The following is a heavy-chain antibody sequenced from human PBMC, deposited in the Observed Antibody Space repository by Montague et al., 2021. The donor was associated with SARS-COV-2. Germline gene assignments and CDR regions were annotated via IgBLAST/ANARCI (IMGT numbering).Heavy chain of an antibody. CDR2: IYYSGST. Sequence: IYYSGSTYYKPSLKRRVTISVDTSKNQFSLKLSSVTAADTAVYYCARDTGISGAFDIWGQGKMVAVSS. D-gene: IGHD2-15*01. CDR3: ARDTGISGAFDI. J-gene: IGHJ3*02. V-gene: IGHV4-31*02.